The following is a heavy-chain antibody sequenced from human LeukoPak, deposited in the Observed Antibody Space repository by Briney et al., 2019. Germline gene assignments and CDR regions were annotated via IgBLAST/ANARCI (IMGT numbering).Heavy chain of an antibody. CDR3: AKVVGLWSGYPNPIDY. V-gene: IGHV3-30*18. J-gene: IGHJ4*02. CDR1: GFTFSSYA. Sequence: GGSLRLSCAASGFTFSSYAMSWVRQAPGKGLEWVAVISYDGNNKDYADSVKGRFTISRDNSKNTLHLQMNSLGTEDTAVYYCAKVVGLWSGYPNPIDYWGQGTLVTVSS. CDR2: ISYDGNNK. D-gene: IGHD3-3*01.